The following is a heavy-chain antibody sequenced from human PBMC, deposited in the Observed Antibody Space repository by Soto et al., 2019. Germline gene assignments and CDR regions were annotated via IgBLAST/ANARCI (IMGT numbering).Heavy chain of an antibody. CDR3: ARIRAYCSSTSCHWVGYMDV. D-gene: IGHD2-2*01. Sequence: QVQLVQSGAEVKKPGVSVKVSCKASGYTFTSYDINWVRQATGQGLEWMGWMNPNSGNTGYAQKFQGRVTMTRNTSISTAYMELSSLRSEDTAVYYCARIRAYCSSTSCHWVGYMDVWGKGTTVTVSS. CDR2: MNPNSGNT. V-gene: IGHV1-8*01. CDR1: GYTFTSYD. J-gene: IGHJ6*03.